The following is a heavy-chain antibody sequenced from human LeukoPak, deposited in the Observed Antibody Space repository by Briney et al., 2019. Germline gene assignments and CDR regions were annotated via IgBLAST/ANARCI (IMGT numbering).Heavy chain of an antibody. CDR3: AKDQGGIWFGELLLDY. V-gene: IGHV3-9*01. J-gene: IGHJ4*02. CDR1: GFTFSSYG. D-gene: IGHD3-10*01. Sequence: GGSLRLSCAASGFTFSSYGMHWVRQAPGKGLEWVSGISWNSGSIGYADSVKGRFTIFRDNAKNSLYLQMNSLRAEDTALYYCAKDQGGIWFGELLLDYWGQGTLVTVSS. CDR2: ISWNSGSI.